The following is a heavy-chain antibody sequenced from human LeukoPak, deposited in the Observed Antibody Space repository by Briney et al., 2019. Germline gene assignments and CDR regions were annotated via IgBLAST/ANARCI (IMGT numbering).Heavy chain of an antibody. V-gene: IGHV3-23*01. J-gene: IGHJ6*03. CDR3: ARILRYFDWSPRPYYYMDV. CDR1: GFTFSSYA. Sequence: GGSLRLSCAASGFTFSSYAMSWVRQAPGKGLEWVSAISGSGGSTYYADSVKGRFTISRDNTKNSLYLQMNSLGAEDTAVYYCARILRYFDWSPRPYYYMDVWGKGTTVTVSS. D-gene: IGHD3-9*01. CDR2: ISGSGGST.